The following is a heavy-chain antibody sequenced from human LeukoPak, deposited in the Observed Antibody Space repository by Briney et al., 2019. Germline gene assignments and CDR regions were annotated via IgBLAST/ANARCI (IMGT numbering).Heavy chain of an antibody. Sequence: PGGSLRLSCAASGFTFSSCGMHWVRQAPGKGLEWVAVISYDGSNKYYADSVKGRFTISRDNSKNTLFLEMNSLRAEDTAVYHCAKALTSGWYLDAFNIWGQGTMVTVSS. V-gene: IGHV3-30*18. CDR2: ISYDGSNK. CDR3: AKALTSGWYLDAFNI. J-gene: IGHJ3*02. D-gene: IGHD6-19*01. CDR1: GFTFSSCG.